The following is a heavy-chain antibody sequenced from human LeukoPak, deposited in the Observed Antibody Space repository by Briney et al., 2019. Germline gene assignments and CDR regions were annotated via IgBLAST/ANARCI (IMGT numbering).Heavy chain of an antibody. V-gene: IGHV3-23*01. D-gene: IGHD2-2*02. Sequence: GGSLRLSCAASGFTFSSYAMSWVRQAPGKGLEWVSAISGSGGSTYYADSVKGRFTISRDNSKNTLYLQMNSLRAEDTAVYCCARRLGYCSSTSCYNKWFDPWGQGTLVTVSS. CDR1: GFTFSSYA. CDR2: ISGSGGST. J-gene: IGHJ5*02. CDR3: ARRLGYCSSTSCYNKWFDP.